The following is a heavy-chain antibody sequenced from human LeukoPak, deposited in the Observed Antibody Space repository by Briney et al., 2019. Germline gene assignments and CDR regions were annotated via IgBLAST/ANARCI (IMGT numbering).Heavy chain of an antibody. CDR2: IIPILGIA. CDR3: ARGIAVAVKAFDI. CDR1: GGTFSSYA. J-gene: IGHJ3*02. D-gene: IGHD6-19*01. Sequence: ASVKVSCKASGGTFSSYAISWVRQAPGQGLEWMGRIIPILGIANYAQKFQGRVTITADKSTSTAYMELSSLRSEDTAVYYCARGIAVAVKAFDIWGQGTMVTVSS. V-gene: IGHV1-69*04.